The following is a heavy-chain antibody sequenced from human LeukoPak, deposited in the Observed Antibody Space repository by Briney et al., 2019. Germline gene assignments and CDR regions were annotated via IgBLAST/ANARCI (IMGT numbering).Heavy chain of an antibody. V-gene: IGHV3-21*01. D-gene: IGHD5-24*01. CDR1: GFTFSSYS. CDR2: ISSSSSYI. J-gene: IGHJ4*02. CDR3: ARGRDGVNTYYTDY. Sequence: GGSLRLSCAASGFTFSSYSMNWVRQAPGKGLEWVSAISSSSSYIYYADSVKGRFTISRDNAKNSLYLQMNSLRAEDTAVYYCARGRDGVNTYYTDYSGPGNLCTASS.